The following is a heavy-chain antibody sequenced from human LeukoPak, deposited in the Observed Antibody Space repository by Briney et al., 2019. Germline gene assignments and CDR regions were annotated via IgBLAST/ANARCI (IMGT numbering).Heavy chain of an antibody. V-gene: IGHV3-21*01. CDR2: ISSSSSYI. Sequence: GGSLRLSCAASGFTFSSYSMNWVRQAPGKGLEWVSSISSSSSYIYYADSVKGRFTTSRDNAKNSLYLQMNSLRAEDTAVYYCARAGGGGVFDYWGQGTLVTVSS. D-gene: IGHD3-16*01. CDR3: ARAGGGGVFDY. J-gene: IGHJ4*02. CDR1: GFTFSSYS.